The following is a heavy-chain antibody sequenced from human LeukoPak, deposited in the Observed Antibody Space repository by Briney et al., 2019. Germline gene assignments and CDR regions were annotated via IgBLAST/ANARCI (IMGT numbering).Heavy chain of an antibody. CDR3: AKHFCTGLDCSLFDS. CDR2: IRSAVETT. CDR1: GFTMSHYG. V-gene: IGHV3-23*01. D-gene: IGHD3/OR15-3a*01. Sequence: GGSLRLSCAAPGFTMSHYGVSWVRQAPGKGLEWISGIRSAVETTHYADSVKGRFIISRDNSKNALSLQLNSLRPEDTALYYCAKHFCTGLDCSLFDSWGQGTLVTVSS. J-gene: IGHJ4*02.